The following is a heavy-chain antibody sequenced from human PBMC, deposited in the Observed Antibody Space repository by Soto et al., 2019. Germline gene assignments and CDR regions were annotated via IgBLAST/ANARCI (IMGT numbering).Heavy chain of an antibody. Sequence: EVQLAESGGGLAQPGGSLRLSCAASGFTLSGYAMDWVRQAPGKGLEYVSGISSNGVGTYYANSVQGRFTISRDNSKNTVHLQMGSLRPEDMAVYYCARRARPDFYYMDVGGKGTTVTVSS. CDR1: GFTLSGYA. CDR3: ARRARPDFYYMDV. D-gene: IGHD6-6*01. V-gene: IGHV3-64*01. CDR2: ISSNGVGT. J-gene: IGHJ6*03.